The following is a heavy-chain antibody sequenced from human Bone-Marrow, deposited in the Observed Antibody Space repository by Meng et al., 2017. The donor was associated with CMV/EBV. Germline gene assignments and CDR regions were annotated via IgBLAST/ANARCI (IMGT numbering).Heavy chain of an antibody. CDR2: ISSSSTI. CDR3: ARDSGPDYDILTGYHTDAFDI. D-gene: IGHD3-9*01. J-gene: IGHJ3*02. Sequence: GESLKISCAASGFTFSSYSMNWVRQAPGKGLEWVSYISSSSTIYYADSVKGRFTISRDNAKNSLYLQMNSLRAEDTAVYYCARDSGPDYDILTGYHTDAFDIWGQGPRVTGSS. V-gene: IGHV3-48*04. CDR1: GFTFSSYS.